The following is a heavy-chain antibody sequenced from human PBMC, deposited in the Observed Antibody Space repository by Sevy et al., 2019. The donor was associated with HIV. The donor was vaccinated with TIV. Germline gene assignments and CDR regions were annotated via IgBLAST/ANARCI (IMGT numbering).Heavy chain of an antibody. D-gene: IGHD6-19*01. CDR1: GYSISSDYY. J-gene: IGHJ4*02. CDR3: ARAIGTQVAGLYYFDY. Sequence: SETLSLTCAVSGYSISSDYYWGWIRQPPGKGLEWIGSIYHSGYSYYNPSLKSRLTISVDTSKNQFSLKLGSVTAADTAVYYCARAIGTQVAGLYYFDYWGQGTLVTVSS. V-gene: IGHV4-38-2*01. CDR2: IYHSGYS.